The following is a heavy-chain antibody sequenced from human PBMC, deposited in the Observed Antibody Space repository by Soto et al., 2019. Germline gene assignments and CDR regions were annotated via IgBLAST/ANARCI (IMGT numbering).Heavy chain of an antibody. CDR3: ARGMLSGIRYFDWLSSESHYYYGMDV. J-gene: IGHJ6*02. CDR2: RKQDGSEK. D-gene: IGHD3-9*01. Sequence: HGGSLRLSCAASGFTVSSYWMSWVRQAPGKGLEWVANRKQDGSEKYYVDSVKGRFTISRDNAKNSLYLQMNSLRAEDTAVCYCARGMLSGIRYFDWLSSESHYYYGMDVWGQGTTVTVSS. V-gene: IGHV3-7*05. CDR1: GFTVSSYW.